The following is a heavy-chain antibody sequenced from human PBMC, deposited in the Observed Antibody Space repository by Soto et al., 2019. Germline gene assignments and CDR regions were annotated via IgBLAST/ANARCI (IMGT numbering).Heavy chain of an antibody. J-gene: IGHJ4*02. D-gene: IGHD3-10*01. CDR3: ARLDGSGSYYRSIAYYFDY. V-gene: IGHV3-66*04. CDR2: LYSGGST. Sequence: GGSLRLSCAASGFTVSSNYMTWVRQAPGKGLEWVSVLYSGGSTYYADSVKGRFTISRDNSKNTLYLQMSSLRAEDTAVYYCARLDGSGSYYRSIAYYFDYWGQGTLVTVSS. CDR1: GFTVSSNY.